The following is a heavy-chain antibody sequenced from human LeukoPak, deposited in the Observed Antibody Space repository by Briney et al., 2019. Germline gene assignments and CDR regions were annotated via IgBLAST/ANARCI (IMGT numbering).Heavy chain of an antibody. CDR3: ARIRYYGSGSYNLDY. Sequence: SGPTLLNPTQTLTLTCTFSGFSLSTSGMCVSWIRQPPGKALEWLARIDWDDDKYYSTSLKTRLTISKDTSKNQVVLTMTNMDPVDTATYYCARIRYYGSGSYNLDYWGQGTLVTVSS. CDR2: IDWDDDK. V-gene: IGHV2-70*11. J-gene: IGHJ4*02. D-gene: IGHD3-10*01. CDR1: GFSLSTSGMC.